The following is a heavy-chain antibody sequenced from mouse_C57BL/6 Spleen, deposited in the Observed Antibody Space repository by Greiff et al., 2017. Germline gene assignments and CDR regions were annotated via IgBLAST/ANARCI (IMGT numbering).Heavy chain of an antibody. J-gene: IGHJ1*03. CDR2: IRNKANGYTT. V-gene: IGHV7-3*01. Sequence: EVQLQESGGGLVQPGGSLSLSCAASGFTFTDYYMSWVRQPPGKALEWLGFIRNKANGYTTEYSASVKGRFTISRDNSQSILYLQMNALRAEDSATYYCARVLRGDWYFDVWGTGTTVTVSS. CDR1: GFTFTDYY. CDR3: ARVLRGDWYFDV.